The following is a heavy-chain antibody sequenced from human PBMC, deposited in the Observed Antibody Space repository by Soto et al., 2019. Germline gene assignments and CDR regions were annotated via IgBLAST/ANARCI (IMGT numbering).Heavy chain of an antibody. D-gene: IGHD2-2*02. CDR3: ARALLGYCSSTSCYTGEYYYYGMDV. V-gene: IGHV3-21*01. Sequence: VQLVESGGGLVKPGGSLRLSCAASGFTFSSYSMNWVRQAPGKGLEWVSSISSSSSYIYYADSVKGRFTISRDNAKNSLYLQMNSLRAEDTAVYYCARALLGYCSSTSCYTGEYYYYGMDVWGQGTTVTVSS. J-gene: IGHJ6*02. CDR2: ISSSSSYI. CDR1: GFTFSSYS.